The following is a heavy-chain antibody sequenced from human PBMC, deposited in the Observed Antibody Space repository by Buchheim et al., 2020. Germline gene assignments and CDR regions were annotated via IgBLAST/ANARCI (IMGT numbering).Heavy chain of an antibody. Sequence: EVQLVESGGGLVQPGGSLRLSCAASGFTVSRYDMHWVRQAPGEGLEWLSYIYHSDSTIAYADSVKGRFTISRDNSRNSLYLQMNRLRDEDTAVYYCAGYGDYSYWGQGTL. CDR2: IYHSDSTI. CDR3: AGYGDYSY. V-gene: IGHV3-48*02. D-gene: IGHD4-17*01. CDR1: GFTVSRYD. J-gene: IGHJ4*02.